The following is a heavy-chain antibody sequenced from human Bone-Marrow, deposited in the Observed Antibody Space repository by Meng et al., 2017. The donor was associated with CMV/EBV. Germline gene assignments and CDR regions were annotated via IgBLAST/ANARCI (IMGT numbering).Heavy chain of an antibody. D-gene: IGHD2-15*01. CDR3: AKSSRGGNVYYYYGMDV. CDR2: ISGSGGST. J-gene: IGHJ6*02. Sequence: GGSLRLSCAASGFTFSSYAMSWVRQAPGKGLEWVSAISGSGGSTYYADSVKGRFTISRDNSKNTLYLQMNSLRAEDTAVYYCAKSSRGGNVYYYYGMDVWGQGTTVIVSS. V-gene: IGHV3-23*01. CDR1: GFTFSSYA.